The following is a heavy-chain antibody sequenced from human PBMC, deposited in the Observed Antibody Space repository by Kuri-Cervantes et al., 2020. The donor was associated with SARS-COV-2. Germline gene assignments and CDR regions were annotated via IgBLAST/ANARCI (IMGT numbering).Heavy chain of an antibody. CDR1: GFTFSNYA. CDR2: ISDST. Sequence: GGSLRLSCAASGFTFSNYAMTWVRQAPGKGLEWVSVISDSTYYPDSVKGRFTISRDNSKNTVYLQMKSLRVEDTAVYFCAKGAYYTNWTYFEYWGQGTLVTVSS. J-gene: IGHJ4*02. V-gene: IGHV3-23*01. D-gene: IGHD1-1*01. CDR3: AKGAYYTNWTYFEY.